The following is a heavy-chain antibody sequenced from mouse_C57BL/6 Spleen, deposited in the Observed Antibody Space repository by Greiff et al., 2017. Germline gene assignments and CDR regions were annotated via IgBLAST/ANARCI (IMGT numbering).Heavy chain of an antibody. V-gene: IGHV1-80*01. CDR3: ARVTTVVEASYFDY. CDR2: IYPGDGDT. D-gene: IGHD1-1*01. J-gene: IGHJ2*01. Sequence: VQLQQSGAELVKPGASVKISCKASGYAFSSYWMNWVKQRPGKGLEWIGQIYPGDGDTNYNGKFKGKATLTADKSSSTAYMQLSSLTSEDSAVYFCARVTTVVEASYFDYWGQGTTLTVSS. CDR1: GYAFSSYW.